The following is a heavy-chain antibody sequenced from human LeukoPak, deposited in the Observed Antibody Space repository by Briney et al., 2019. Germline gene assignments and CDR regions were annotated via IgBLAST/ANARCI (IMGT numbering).Heavy chain of an antibody. CDR3: ARDRGRGRVDTAMVPWFDY. J-gene: IGHJ4*02. V-gene: IGHV3-48*04. CDR2: ISSSSSTI. CDR1: GFTFSSYG. D-gene: IGHD5-18*01. Sequence: PGGSLRLSCAASGFTFSSYGMHWVRQAPGKGLEWVSYISSSSSTIYYADSVKGRFTISRDNAKNSLYLQMNSLRAEDTAVYYCARDRGRGRVDTAMVPWFDYWGQGTLVTVSS.